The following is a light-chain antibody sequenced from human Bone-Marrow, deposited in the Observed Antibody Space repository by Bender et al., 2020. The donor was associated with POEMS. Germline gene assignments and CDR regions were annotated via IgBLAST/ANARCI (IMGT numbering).Light chain of an antibody. CDR2: DVT. CDR3: CSSAGSSTWV. V-gene: IGLV2-23*02. CDR1: SSDVGGHNF. Sequence: QSALTQPASVSGSPGQSITISCTGTSSDVGGHNFVSWYQQHPGKAPKLVIYDVTNRPAGVSHRFSGSKSGSTASLTISGLQTDDEADYYCCSSAGSSTWVFGTGTKVTVL. J-gene: IGLJ1*01.